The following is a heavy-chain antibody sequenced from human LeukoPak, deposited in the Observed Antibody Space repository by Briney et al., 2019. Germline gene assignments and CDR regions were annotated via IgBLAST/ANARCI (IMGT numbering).Heavy chain of an antibody. CDR2: IYTSGIT. CDR1: GGSISSYY. Sequence: PSETLSLTCTVSGGSISSYYWSWIRQPAGKGLEWIGRIYTSGITNYNPSLKSRVTISVDTSKNQFSLKLTSVTAADTAVYYCARRRIAATPLGYWGQGTLVTVSS. J-gene: IGHJ4*02. D-gene: IGHD6-13*01. V-gene: IGHV4-4*07. CDR3: ARRRIAATPLGY.